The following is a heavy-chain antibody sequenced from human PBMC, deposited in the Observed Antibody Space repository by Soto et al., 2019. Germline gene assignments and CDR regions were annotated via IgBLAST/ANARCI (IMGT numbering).Heavy chain of an antibody. CDR2: IWYDGNNK. Sequence: GGSLRLSCAASGFTFSSYAMNWVRQAPGKGLEWVAVIWYDGNNKYYADSAKGRFTISRDDSKSTLYLQMNSLRAEDTAVYYCARWSGGYYFDYWGQGTLVTVSS. CDR1: GFTFSSYA. V-gene: IGHV3-33*08. CDR3: ARWSGGYYFDY. D-gene: IGHD1-26*01. J-gene: IGHJ4*02.